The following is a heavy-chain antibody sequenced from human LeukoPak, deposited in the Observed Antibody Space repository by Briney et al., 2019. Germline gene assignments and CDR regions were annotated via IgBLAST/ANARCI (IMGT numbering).Heavy chain of an antibody. V-gene: IGHV1-8*03. J-gene: IGHJ5*02. CDR2: MNPNSGNT. CDR1: GYTFTSYD. Sequence: ASVKVSCKASGYTFTSYDINWVRQATGQGLEWMGWMNPNSGNTGYAQKFQGRVTIARNTSISTAYMELSSLRSEDTAVYYCARGRKGCSSTSCYTSWFDPWGQGTLVTVSS. D-gene: IGHD2-2*02. CDR3: ARGRKGCSSTSCYTSWFDP.